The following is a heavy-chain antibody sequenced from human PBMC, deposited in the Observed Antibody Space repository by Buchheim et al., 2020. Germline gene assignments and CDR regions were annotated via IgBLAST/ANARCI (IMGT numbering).Heavy chain of an antibody. V-gene: IGHV4-59*12. CDR2: VSASGDS. Sequence: QVQLQESGPGLVKPSETLSLTCNVSGGSITGSYWSWIRQPPGKGLEWIGDVSASGDSIYNPSLESRVTMTVETSKNQFSLKLRSATAADTAIYYCARDCSSDCYGHYYGLDVWGQGTT. D-gene: IGHD2-21*02. CDR1: GGSITGSY. CDR3: ARDCSSDCYGHYYGLDV. J-gene: IGHJ6*02.